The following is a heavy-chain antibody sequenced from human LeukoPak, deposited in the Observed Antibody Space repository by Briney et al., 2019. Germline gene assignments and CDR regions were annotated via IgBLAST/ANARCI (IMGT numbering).Heavy chain of an antibody. Sequence: SETLSLTCTVSGGSISSSSYYWGWIRQPPGKGLEWIGSIYYSGSTYYNPTLKSRVTISVDTSKNQFSLKLSSVTAADTAVYYCGRHGFWSGYAVPNYYYGMDVWGQGTTVTVSS. V-gene: IGHV4-39*01. CDR3: GRHGFWSGYAVPNYYYGMDV. CDR1: GGSISSSSYY. J-gene: IGHJ6*02. CDR2: IYYSGST. D-gene: IGHD3-3*01.